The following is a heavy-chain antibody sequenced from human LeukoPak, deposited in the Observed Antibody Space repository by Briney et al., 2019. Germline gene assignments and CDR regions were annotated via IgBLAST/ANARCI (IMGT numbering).Heavy chain of an antibody. CDR3: TRDLASGGGY. D-gene: IGHD6-19*01. CDR1: GFAFSSYS. V-gene: IGHV3-21*06. Sequence: GGSLRLSCAASGFAFSSYSMNWARQAPGKGLEWVSSISSDSYHIYYADSVKGRFTIFRDNAKNSLYLQMNSLRAEDTAVYFCTRDLASGGGYWGQGTLVTVSS. CDR2: ISSDSYHI. J-gene: IGHJ4*02.